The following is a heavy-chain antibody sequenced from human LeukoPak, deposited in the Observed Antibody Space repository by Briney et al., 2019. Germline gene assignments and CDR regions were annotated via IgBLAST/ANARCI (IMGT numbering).Heavy chain of an antibody. Sequence: ASVKVSCKASGYTFTGYYMHWVRQAPGQGLEWMGWINPNSGGTNYAQKFQGRVTMTRDTSISPAYMELSRLRSDDTAVYYCARDGGTIFGVVIIRAFDIWGQGTMVTVSS. J-gene: IGHJ3*02. CDR2: INPNSGGT. CDR3: ARDGGTIFGVVIIRAFDI. D-gene: IGHD3-3*01. CDR1: GYTFTGYY. V-gene: IGHV1-2*02.